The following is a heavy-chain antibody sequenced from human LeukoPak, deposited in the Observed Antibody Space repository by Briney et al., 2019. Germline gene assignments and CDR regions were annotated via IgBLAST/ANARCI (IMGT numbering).Heavy chain of an antibody. CDR1: GFTFSTYA. D-gene: IGHD3-3*01. V-gene: IGHV3-23*01. J-gene: IGHJ4*02. CDR3: ARSITIFGLVIYYFDF. Sequence: GGSLRLSCAASGFTFSTYARTWVRQAPGKGLGWVSTISGSDGKTYYADSVKGRCTISRDNSKNTLYLQMNSLGAEDTAVYYCARSITIFGLVIYYFDFWGQGTLVTVSS. CDR2: ISGSDGKT.